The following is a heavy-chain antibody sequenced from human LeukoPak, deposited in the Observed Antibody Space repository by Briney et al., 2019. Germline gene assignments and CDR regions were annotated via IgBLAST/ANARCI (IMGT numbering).Heavy chain of an antibody. CDR3: ARDSITIFGVILN. J-gene: IGHJ4*02. V-gene: IGHV3-48*01. Sequence: PGGSLRLSCAASGFTFSSYSMNWVRQAPGKGLEWVSYISSSSSTIYYADFVKGRFTVSRDNAKNSLYLQMNSLRAEDTAVYYCARDSITIFGVILNWGQGTLVTVSS. D-gene: IGHD3-3*01. CDR1: GFTFSSYS. CDR2: ISSSSSTI.